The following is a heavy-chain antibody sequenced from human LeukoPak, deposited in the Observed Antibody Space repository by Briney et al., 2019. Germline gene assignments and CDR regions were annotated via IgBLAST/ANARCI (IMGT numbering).Heavy chain of an antibody. J-gene: IGHJ4*02. CDR2: ISAYNGNT. Sequence: ASVKVSCKASGYTFTSYGISWVRQAPGRGLEWMGWISAYNGNTNYAQKLRGRVTMTTDTSTSTAYMELRSLRSDDTAVYYCARVAHGKSVAGPFGYWGQGTLVTVSS. CDR1: GYTFTSYG. CDR3: ARVAHGKSVAGPFGY. D-gene: IGHD6-19*01. V-gene: IGHV1-18*01.